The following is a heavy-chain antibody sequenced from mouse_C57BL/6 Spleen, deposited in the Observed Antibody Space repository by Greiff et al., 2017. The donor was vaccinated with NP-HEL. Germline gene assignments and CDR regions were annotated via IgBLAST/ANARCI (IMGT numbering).Heavy chain of an antibody. Sequence: QVQLKQPGAELVKPGASVKLSCKASGYTFTSYWMHWVKQRPGQGLEWIGMIHPNSGSTNYNEKFKSKATLTVDKSSSTAYMQLSSLTSEDSAVYYCARITTVVATEYYYAMDYWGQGTSVTVSS. CDR1: GYTFTSYW. D-gene: IGHD1-1*01. V-gene: IGHV1-64*01. CDR3: ARITTVVATEYYYAMDY. J-gene: IGHJ4*01. CDR2: IHPNSGST.